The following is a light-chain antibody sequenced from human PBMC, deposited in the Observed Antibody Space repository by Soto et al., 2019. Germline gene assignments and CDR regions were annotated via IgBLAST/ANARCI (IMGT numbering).Light chain of an antibody. CDR1: INDVGGYNY. V-gene: IGLV2-8*01. CDR2: QVT. Sequence: QSVLTQPPSASGSPGQSVTMSCAGTINDVGGYNYVSWYQQHPGKVPQLMIYQVTKRPSGVPDRFSASKSDTTASLTISGLQAEDEADYYCMSYAGGNRFVFGTGTKVTVL. CDR3: MSYAGGNRFV. J-gene: IGLJ1*01.